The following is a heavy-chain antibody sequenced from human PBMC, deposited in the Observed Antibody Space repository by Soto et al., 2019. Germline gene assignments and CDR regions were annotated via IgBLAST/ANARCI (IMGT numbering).Heavy chain of an antibody. V-gene: IGHV4-30-4*01. J-gene: IGHJ4*02. CDR3: AREDCRSTSCSYSTGSYYFDY. Sequence: SETLSLTCTVSGGSIRGGDYYWSWIRQSPGKGLEWIGYIYYSGSTYYNPSLKSRITMSVDTSKNQFSLNLSSVTAADTAVYYCAREDCRSTSCSYSTGSYYFDYWGQGTLVTVS. CDR1: GGSIRGGDYY. D-gene: IGHD2-2*01. CDR2: IYYSGST.